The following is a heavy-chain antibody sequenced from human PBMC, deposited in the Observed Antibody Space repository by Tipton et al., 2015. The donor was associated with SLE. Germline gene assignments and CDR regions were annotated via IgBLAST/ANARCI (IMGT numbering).Heavy chain of an antibody. J-gene: IGHJ4*02. V-gene: IGHV4-31*03. CDR1: GGSISSGDYY. Sequence: TLSLTCTVSGGSISSGDYYWPWIRQHPGKGLEWIGDIYYSGSTYYNPSLKSRVTISVDTSKNQFSLKLSSVTAADTAVYYCARVGWLAEDYWGQGTLVTVSS. D-gene: IGHD5-12*01. CDR3: ARVGWLAEDY. CDR2: IYYSGST.